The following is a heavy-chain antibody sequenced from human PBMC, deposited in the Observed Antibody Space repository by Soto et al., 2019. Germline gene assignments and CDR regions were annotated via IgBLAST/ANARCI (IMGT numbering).Heavy chain of an antibody. V-gene: IGHV1-18*01. D-gene: IGHD3-16*01. CDR3: ARDRGDTLADEGVYVDY. CDR2: ISAYNGNT. CDR1: GYTFTSYG. J-gene: IGHJ4*02. Sequence: QVQLVQSGAEVKKPGASVKVSCKASGYTFTSYGISWVRQAPGQGLEWMGWISAYNGNTNYAQKLQGRVTMTTDTSTSTGYMELRSLRSDDTDVYYCARDRGDTLADEGVYVDYWGQGTLVTVSS.